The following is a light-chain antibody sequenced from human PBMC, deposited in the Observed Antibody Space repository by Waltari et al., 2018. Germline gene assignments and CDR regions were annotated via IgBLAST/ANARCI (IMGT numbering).Light chain of an antibody. V-gene: IGKV3-11*01. J-gene: IGKJ4*01. Sequence: EIVLTQSPATLSLSPGERATLSCRASQSISTYLAWYQQRPGQAPRLLIYDASNRASGSPARCSGSGSGTDFTLTISSLEPEDFAVYYCQQRSDWPLAFGGGTKVEI. CDR1: QSISTY. CDR3: QQRSDWPLA. CDR2: DAS.